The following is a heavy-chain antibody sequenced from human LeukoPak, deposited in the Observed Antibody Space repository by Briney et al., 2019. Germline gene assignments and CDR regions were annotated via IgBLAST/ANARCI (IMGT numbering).Heavy chain of an antibody. CDR1: GFTFSSYE. Sequence: QPGGSLRLSCAASGFTFSSYEMNWVRQAPGKGLEWVSYISSSGSTIYYADSVKGRFTISRDNAKNSLYLQMNSLRAEDTAVYYCARKGPLGVAFDIWGQGTMVTVSS. V-gene: IGHV3-48*03. D-gene: IGHD3-16*01. CDR2: ISSSGSTI. CDR3: ARKGPLGVAFDI. J-gene: IGHJ3*02.